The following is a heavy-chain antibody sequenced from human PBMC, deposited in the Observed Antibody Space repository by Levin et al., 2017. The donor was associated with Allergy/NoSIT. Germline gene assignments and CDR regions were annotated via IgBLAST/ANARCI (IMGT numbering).Heavy chain of an antibody. CDR2: ISDDSSFT. CDR3: VQHVGSGPKKDAFIF. D-gene: IGHD2-15*01. CDR1: GFNFRKYA. Sequence: GGSLRLSCAASGFNFRKYAMSWVRQAPGKGLKWVSTISDDSSFTNHADSVRGRFSIFRDNPSNTMFLQMNSLRAEDTAVYYFVQHVGSGPKKDAFIFWGQGTVVTVSS. V-gene: IGHV3-23*01. J-gene: IGHJ3*01.